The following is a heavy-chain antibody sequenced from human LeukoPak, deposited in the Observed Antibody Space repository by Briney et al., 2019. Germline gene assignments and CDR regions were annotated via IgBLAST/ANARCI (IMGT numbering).Heavy chain of an antibody. D-gene: IGHD3-16*01. V-gene: IGHV3-66*01. CDR2: IYSGGST. CDR3: ARDPEGFGATYFDY. J-gene: IGHJ4*02. CDR1: GFTVSSNY. Sequence: GGSLRLSCAASGFTVSSNYMSWVRQAPGKGLEWVSVIYSGGSTYYADSVKGRFTISRDNAKNSFYLQMNSLRAEDTAVFYCARDPEGFGATYFDYWGQGTLVTVSS.